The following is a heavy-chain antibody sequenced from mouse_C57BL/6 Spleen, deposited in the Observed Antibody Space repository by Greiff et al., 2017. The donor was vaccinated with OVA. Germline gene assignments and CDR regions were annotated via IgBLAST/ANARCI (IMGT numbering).Heavy chain of an antibody. V-gene: IGHV5-6*01. CDR3: ARDGYFDV. J-gene: IGHJ1*03. Sequence: EVQLVESGGDLVKPGGSLKLSCAASGFTFSSYGMSWVRQTPDKRLEWVATISSGGSYTYYPDSVKGRFTISRDNAKNTLYLQMSSLKSEDTAIYYCARDGYFDVWGTGTTVTVSS. CDR1: GFTFSSYG. CDR2: ISSGGSYT.